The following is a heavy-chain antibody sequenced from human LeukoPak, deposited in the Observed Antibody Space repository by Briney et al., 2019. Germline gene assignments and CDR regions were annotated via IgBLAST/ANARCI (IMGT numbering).Heavy chain of an antibody. J-gene: IGHJ2*01. CDR1: GGSISSYY. V-gene: IGHV4-59*01. Sequence: SETLSLTSTVSGGSISSYYWSWIRQPPGKGLEWIGYIYYSGSTNYNPSLKSRVTISVDTSKNQFSLKLSSVTAADTAVYYCARVDDYYGSSSPYFDLWGRGTLVTVSS. D-gene: IGHD3-10*01. CDR3: ARVDDYYGSSSPYFDL. CDR2: IYYSGST.